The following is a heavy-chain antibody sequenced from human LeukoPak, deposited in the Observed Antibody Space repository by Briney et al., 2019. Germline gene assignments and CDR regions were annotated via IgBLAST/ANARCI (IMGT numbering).Heavy chain of an antibody. D-gene: IGHD6-13*01. J-gene: IGHJ5*02. CDR1: GYSISSGYY. V-gene: IGHV4-38-2*02. CDR2: IYHSGST. Sequence: SETLSLTCTVSGYSISSGYYWGWIRQPPGKGLEWIGSIYHSGSTYYNPSLKSRVTISIDTSKNQFSLKLSSVTAADTAIYYCARAYSSSWYLNWFDPWGQGTLVTVSS. CDR3: ARAYSSSWYLNWFDP.